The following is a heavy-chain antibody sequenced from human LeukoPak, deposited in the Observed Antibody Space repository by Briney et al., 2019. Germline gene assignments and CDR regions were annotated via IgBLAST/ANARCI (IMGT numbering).Heavy chain of an antibody. J-gene: IGHJ4*02. CDR1: GFTFSSYW. Sequence: GGSLRLSCAASGFTFSSYWMSWVRQAPGKGLEWVANIKQDGSEKYYVDSVKGRFTISRDNAKNSLYLQMNSLRAEDTAVYYCAGAGVTMVRGVIIHSNNFDYWGQGTLVTVSS. CDR3: AGAGVTMVRGVIIHSNNFDY. D-gene: IGHD3-10*01. V-gene: IGHV3-7*03. CDR2: IKQDGSEK.